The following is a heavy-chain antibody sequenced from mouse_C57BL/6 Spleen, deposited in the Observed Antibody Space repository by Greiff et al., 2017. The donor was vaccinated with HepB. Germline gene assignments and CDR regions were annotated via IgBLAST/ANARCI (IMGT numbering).Heavy chain of an antibody. CDR1: GYSITSGYY. CDR2: ISYDGSN. V-gene: IGHV3-6*01. J-gene: IGHJ4*01. Sequence: VQLQQSGPGLVKPSQSLSLTCSVTGYSITSGYYWNWIRQFPGNKLEWMGYISYDGSNNYNPSLKNRISITRDTSKNQFFLKLNSVTTEDTATYYCARVDDYGAMDYWGQGTSVTVSS. CDR3: ARVDDYGAMDY.